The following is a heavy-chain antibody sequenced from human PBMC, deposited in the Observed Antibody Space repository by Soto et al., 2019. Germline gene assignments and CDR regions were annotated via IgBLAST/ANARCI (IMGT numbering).Heavy chain of an antibody. CDR2: IMSKTDGVTT. CDR1: GFTFSKAW. CDR3: TTDSGMSPYSFDY. J-gene: IGHJ4*02. D-gene: IGHD1-26*01. Sequence: GGSLRLSCATSGFTFSKAWVGWVRQAPGKGLEWVGRIMSKTDGVTTDYAAPVKGRFTISRDVSKSTLYLQMNSLKTEDTAFYYCTTDSGMSPYSFDYWGQGTLVTVSS. V-gene: IGHV3-15*01.